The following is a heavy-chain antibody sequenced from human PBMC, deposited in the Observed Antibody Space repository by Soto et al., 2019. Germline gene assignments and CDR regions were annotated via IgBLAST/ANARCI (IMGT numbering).Heavy chain of an antibody. Sequence: VQLVESGGGLVEPGGSLRLSCAASGFTFSAFDMHWVRQATGKGLEWVAAIGTLHDAYYPDSVKGRFTISRENAKNSFYLQKNSLRAGDTAVYYCARRASFWLGGGGWFDPWGQGTLVTVSS. CDR3: ARRASFWLGGGGWFDP. V-gene: IGHV3-13*01. CDR2: IGTLHDA. D-gene: IGHD3-16*01. J-gene: IGHJ5*02. CDR1: GFTFSAFD.